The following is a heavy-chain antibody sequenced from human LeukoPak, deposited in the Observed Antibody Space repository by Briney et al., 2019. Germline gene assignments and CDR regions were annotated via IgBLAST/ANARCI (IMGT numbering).Heavy chain of an antibody. J-gene: IGHJ5*02. CDR3: ASRHVEGSGSYGGPKDWFDP. V-gene: IGHV3-7*01. D-gene: IGHD3-10*01. CDR2: DGSEK. Sequence: DGSEKYYVDSVKGRFTISRDNAKNSLYLQMNSLRAEDTAVYYCASRHVEGSGSYGGPKDWFDPWGQGTLVTVSS.